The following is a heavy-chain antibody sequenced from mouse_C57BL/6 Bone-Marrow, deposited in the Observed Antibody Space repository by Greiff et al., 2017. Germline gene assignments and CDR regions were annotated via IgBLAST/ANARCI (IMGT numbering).Heavy chain of an antibody. V-gene: IGHV3-6*01. CDR3: ARYYDGSRW. D-gene: IGHD1-1*01. CDR1: GYSITSGYY. CDR2: ISYDGSN. Sequence: ESGPGLVKPSQSLSLTCSVTGYSITSGYYWNWIRQFPGNKLEWMGYISYDGSNNYNPSLKNRISITRDTSKNQFFLKLNSVTTEDTATYYCARYYDGSRWWGKGTTLTVSS. J-gene: IGHJ2*01.